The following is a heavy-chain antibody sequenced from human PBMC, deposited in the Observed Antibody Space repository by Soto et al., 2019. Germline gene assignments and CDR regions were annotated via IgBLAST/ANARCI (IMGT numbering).Heavy chain of an antibody. J-gene: IGHJ5*02. CDR3: ARANTMMILDRCER. CDR2: IWFDVSKK. CDR1: GFKFRNYA. Sequence: GGSLRLSCAASGFKFRNYAIHWVRQDPGKGLEWLEVIWFDVSKKYYADSVKGRFTISRDNSKNTVYLDMNSLTADDSGVFYCARANTMMILDRCERWGNGTMVIVSP. D-gene: IGHD3-22*01. V-gene: IGHV3-33*01.